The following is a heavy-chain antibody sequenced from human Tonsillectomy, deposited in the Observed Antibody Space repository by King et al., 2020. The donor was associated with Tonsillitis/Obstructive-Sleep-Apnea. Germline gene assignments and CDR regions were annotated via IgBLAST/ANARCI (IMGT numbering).Heavy chain of an antibody. D-gene: IGHD2/OR15-2a*01. J-gene: IGHJ3*02. CDR2: IYYSGST. CDR3: ARMEYRAGNAFDI. V-gene: IGHV4-59*01. CDR1: GGSISSYY. Sequence: VQLQESGPGLVKPSETLSLTCTVSGGSISSYYWSWIRQPPGKGLEWIGYIYYSGSTNYNPSLESRVTISVDTSKNQFSLKLSSVTAADTAVYYCARMEYRAGNAFDIWGQGTMVTVSS.